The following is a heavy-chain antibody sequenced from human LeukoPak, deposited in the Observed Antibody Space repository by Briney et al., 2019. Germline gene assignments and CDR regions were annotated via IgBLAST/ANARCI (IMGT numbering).Heavy chain of an antibody. Sequence: ASVKVSCKASGYTFTSYGISWVRQAPGQGLEWMGWISAYNGNTNYAQKLHGRVTMTTDTSTSTAYMELRSLRSDDTAVYYCAREVLTYYYGSGSAYYFDYWGQGTLVTVSS. CDR3: AREVLTYYYGSGSAYYFDY. V-gene: IGHV1-18*04. J-gene: IGHJ4*02. D-gene: IGHD3-10*01. CDR1: GYTFTSYG. CDR2: ISAYNGNT.